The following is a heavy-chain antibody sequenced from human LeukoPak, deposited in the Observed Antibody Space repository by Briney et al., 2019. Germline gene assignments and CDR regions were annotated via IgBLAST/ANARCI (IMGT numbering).Heavy chain of an antibody. J-gene: IGHJ4*02. V-gene: IGHV4-39*01. CDR3: AGGDSYVLIYC. Sequence: SETLSLTCTVSGGSISSRSYYWGWIRQPPGKGLEWIGSMCYSGCTKYSPSLKSRVTVSLVTSKSQFSLRLSSVTAADTAVYYCAGGDSYVLIYCWGQRTLLTVYS. D-gene: IGHD2-21*02. CDR2: MCYSGCT. CDR1: GGSISSRSYY.